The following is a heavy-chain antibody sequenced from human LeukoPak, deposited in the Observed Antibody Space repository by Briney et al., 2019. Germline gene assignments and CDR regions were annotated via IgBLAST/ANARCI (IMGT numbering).Heavy chain of an antibody. CDR1: GFTFDDYA. V-gene: IGHV3-9*01. J-gene: IGHJ6*02. D-gene: IGHD3-10*01. Sequence: PGGSLRLSCAASGFTFDDYAMHWVRQAPGKGLEWVSGISWNSGSIGYADSVKGRFTISRDNAKNSLYLQMNSLRAEDTALYYCAKDIRTYYGSGSLYYYYGMDVWGQGTTVTVSS. CDR3: AKDIRTYYGSGSLYYYYGMDV. CDR2: ISWNSGSI.